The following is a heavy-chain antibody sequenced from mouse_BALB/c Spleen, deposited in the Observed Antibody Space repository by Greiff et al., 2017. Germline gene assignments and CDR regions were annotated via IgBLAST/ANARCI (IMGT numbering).Heavy chain of an antibody. CDR3: ARWGTTVAMDY. Sequence: QVQLKESGAELAKPGASVKMSCKASGYTFTSYWMHWVKQRPGQGLEWIGYINPSTGYTEYNQKFKDKATLTADKSSSTAYMQLSSLTSEDSAVYYCARWGTTVAMDYWGQGTSVTVSS. CDR2: INPSTGYT. V-gene: IGHV1-7*01. D-gene: IGHD1-1*01. CDR1: GYTFTSYW. J-gene: IGHJ4*01.